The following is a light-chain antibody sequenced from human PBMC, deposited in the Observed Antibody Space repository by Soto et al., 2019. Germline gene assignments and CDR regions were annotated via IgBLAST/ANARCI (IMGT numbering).Light chain of an antibody. CDR1: QSISSY. Sequence: DIQVTQSTTTLSASVGDRVTITCRASQSISSYLNWCQQKPGKAPRILIYAASSLQRGVPSRFSGSGSGTDFTLTISNLLPEDFASYYCQQGYSAPPWTFGQGTKVDIK. V-gene: IGKV1-39*01. J-gene: IGKJ1*01. CDR3: QQGYSAPPWT. CDR2: AAS.